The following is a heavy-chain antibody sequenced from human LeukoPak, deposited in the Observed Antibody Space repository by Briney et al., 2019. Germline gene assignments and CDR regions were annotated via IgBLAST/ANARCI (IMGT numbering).Heavy chain of an antibody. V-gene: IGHV3-7*01. J-gene: IGHJ4*02. CDR3: ARGRPHGNDY. Sequence: GGSLRLSCAASGFTFSSYWMSWVRQAPGKGLEWVANIKQDGSEKYYVDSVKGRFSISRDNAKNTLYLQMNSLRVEDTAVYYYARGRPHGNDYWGQGTLVTVSS. CDR2: IKQDGSEK. CDR1: GFTFSSYW. D-gene: IGHD4-23*01.